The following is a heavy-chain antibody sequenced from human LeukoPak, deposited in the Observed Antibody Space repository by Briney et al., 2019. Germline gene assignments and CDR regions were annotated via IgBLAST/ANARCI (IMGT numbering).Heavy chain of an antibody. J-gene: IGHJ6*03. V-gene: IGHV1-2*02. D-gene: IGHD1-1*01. CDR2: INPNSGGT. Sequence: ASVKVSRKASGYTFTGYYMHWVRQAPGQGLEWMGWINPNSGGTNYAQKFQGRVTMTRDTSISTAYMEPSRLRSDDTAVYYCARQLELSYYYYYMDVWGKGTTVTVSS. CDR1: GYTFTGYY. CDR3: ARQLELSYYYYYMDV.